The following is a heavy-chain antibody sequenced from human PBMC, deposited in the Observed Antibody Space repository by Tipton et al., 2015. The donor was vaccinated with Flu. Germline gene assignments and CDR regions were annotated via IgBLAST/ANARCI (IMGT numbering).Heavy chain of an antibody. CDR3: ARGSYPSPMGYYYFMDV. J-gene: IGHJ6*03. D-gene: IGHD1-26*01. CDR2: INHSGST. Sequence: TLSLTCAVYGGSFSGYYWSWIRQPPGKGLEWIGEINHSGSTNYNPSLKSRVTISVDTSKNQFSLNLRSVTAADTAVYYCARGSYPSPMGYYYFMDVWGKGTTVTVSS. V-gene: IGHV4-34*01. CDR1: GGSFSGYY.